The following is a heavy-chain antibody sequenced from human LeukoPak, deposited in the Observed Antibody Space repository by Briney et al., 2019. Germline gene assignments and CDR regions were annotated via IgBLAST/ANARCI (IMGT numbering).Heavy chain of an antibody. Sequence: PGGSLRLSCAASGFTVSSNYMSWVRQAPGKGLEWVSVIYSGGSTYYADSVKGRFTISRDNSKNTLYLQMNSLGAEDTAVYYCARSPRRYFDYWGQGTLVTVSS. V-gene: IGHV3-53*01. J-gene: IGHJ4*02. CDR3: ARSPRRYFDY. CDR1: GFTVSSNY. CDR2: IYSGGST.